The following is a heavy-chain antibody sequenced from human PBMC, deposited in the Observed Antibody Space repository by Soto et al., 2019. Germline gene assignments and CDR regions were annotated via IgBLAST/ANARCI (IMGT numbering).Heavy chain of an antibody. V-gene: IGHV3-23*01. CDR3: AKASDGGWPYYFDS. CDR1: GFTSRNCW. D-gene: IGHD2-15*01. J-gene: IGHJ4*02. Sequence: GGSLRLSCVASGFTSRNCWMSWLRQAPGKGLEWAAAISSNTAVKHYADSMRDRFTISRVNSANTIFLQMNSLRVEDSAVYFCAKASDGGWPYYFDSWGQGALVTVSS. CDR2: ISSNTAVK.